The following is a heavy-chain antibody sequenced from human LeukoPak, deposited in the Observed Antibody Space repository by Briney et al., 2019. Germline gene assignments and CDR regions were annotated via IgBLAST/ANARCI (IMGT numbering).Heavy chain of an antibody. J-gene: IGHJ4*02. CDR2: IIPIFGTA. V-gene: IGHV1-69*01. CDR3: ARCPYSSGWYYYFDY. Sequence: SVKVSCKASGGTFSSYAISWVRQAPGQGLEWMGGIIPIFGTANYAQKFQGRVTITADESTSTAYMELSSLRSEDTAVYYCARCPYSSGWYYYFDYWGQGTLVTVSS. D-gene: IGHD6-19*01. CDR1: GGTFSSYA.